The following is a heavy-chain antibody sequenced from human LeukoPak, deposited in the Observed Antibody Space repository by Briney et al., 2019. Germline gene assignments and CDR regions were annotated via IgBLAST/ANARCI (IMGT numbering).Heavy chain of an antibody. CDR1: GGSFSGYY. Sequence: SETLSLTCAVYGGSFSGYYWSWIRQPPGKGLEWIGEINHSGSTNYNPSLKSRVTISVDTSKNQLSLKLSSVTAADTAMYYCARYFWSGHNAFDYWGQGTLVTVSS. D-gene: IGHD3-3*01. CDR2: INHSGST. J-gene: IGHJ4*02. V-gene: IGHV4-34*01. CDR3: ARYFWSGHNAFDY.